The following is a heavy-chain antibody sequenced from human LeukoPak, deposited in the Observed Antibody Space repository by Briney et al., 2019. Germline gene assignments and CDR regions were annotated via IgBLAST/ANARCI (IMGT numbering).Heavy chain of an antibody. Sequence: GGSLRLSCAASGFTFSSYGMHWVRQAPGKGLEWVAVIWYDGSNKYYADSVKGRFTISRDNSKNTLYLQMNSLRAEDTAVYYCARLGLGYCSSTSCVRAFDIWGQGAMVTVSS. CDR1: GFTFSSYG. J-gene: IGHJ3*02. CDR2: IWYDGSNK. V-gene: IGHV3-33*01. D-gene: IGHD2-2*03. CDR3: ARLGLGYCSSTSCVRAFDI.